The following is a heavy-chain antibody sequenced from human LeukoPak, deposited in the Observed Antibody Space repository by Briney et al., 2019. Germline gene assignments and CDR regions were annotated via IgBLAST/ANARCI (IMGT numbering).Heavy chain of an antibody. CDR1: SGSISNGGYY. J-gene: IGHJ4*02. CDR2: IYYCGST. V-gene: IGHV4-31*03. CDR3: ASQIRYYYDSGGYPSFFDY. D-gene: IGHD3-22*01. Sequence: SETLSLTCTVSSGSISNGGYYWSWIRQHPGKGLEWIGYIYYCGSTYYTPSLTSRVTISVDTSKNQFSLKLYSVTAADTAVYYCASQIRYYYDSGGYPSFFDYWGQGTLVTVSS.